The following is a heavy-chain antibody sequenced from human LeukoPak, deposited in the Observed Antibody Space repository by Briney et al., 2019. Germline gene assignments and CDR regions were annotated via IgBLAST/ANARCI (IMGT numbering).Heavy chain of an antibody. V-gene: IGHV3-48*01. CDR2: ISSSSSTI. CDR3: ARDTAYAFDI. CDR1: GFTFSTYA. D-gene: IGHD2-21*02. J-gene: IGHJ3*02. Sequence: GGSLRLSCAASGFTFSTYAMSWVRQAPGKGLEWVSYISSSSSTIYYADSVKGRFTISRDNAKNSLYLQMNSLRAEDTAVYYCARDTAYAFDIWGQGTMVTVSS.